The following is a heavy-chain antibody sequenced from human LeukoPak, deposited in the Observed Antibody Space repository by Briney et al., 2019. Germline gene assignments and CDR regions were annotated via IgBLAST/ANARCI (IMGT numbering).Heavy chain of an antibody. CDR1: GGTFSSYA. Sequence: ASVKVSCKASGGTFSSYAISWVRQAPGQGLEWMGGIIPIFGTANYAQKFQGRVTITADKSTSTAYMELSSLRSEDTAVYYCARVGYYDSSEDYWGQGTLVTVSS. J-gene: IGHJ4*02. CDR2: IIPIFGTA. D-gene: IGHD3-22*01. V-gene: IGHV1-69*06. CDR3: ARVGYYDSSEDY.